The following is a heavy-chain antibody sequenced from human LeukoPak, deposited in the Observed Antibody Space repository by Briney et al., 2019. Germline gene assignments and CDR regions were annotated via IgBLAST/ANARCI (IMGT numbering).Heavy chain of an antibody. CDR3: ARGRGYDSNFVYYYYMDV. J-gene: IGHJ6*03. CDR2: IIPIFGTA. V-gene: IGHV1-69*13. Sequence: SVKVSCKASGGTLSSYAISWVRQAPGQGLEWMGGIIPIFGTANYAQKFQGRVTITAGESTSTAYMELSSLRSEDTAVYYCARGRGYDSNFVYYYYMDVWGKGTTVTVSS. D-gene: IGHD5-12*01. CDR1: GGTLSSYA.